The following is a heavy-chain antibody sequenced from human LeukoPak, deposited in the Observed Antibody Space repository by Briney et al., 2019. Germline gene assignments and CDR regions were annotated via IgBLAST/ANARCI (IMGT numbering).Heavy chain of an antibody. D-gene: IGHD6-6*01. CDR1: GGSFSGYY. CDR3: VRTPHVEHSEPAAARIDY. Sequence: SETLSLTCAVYGGSFSGYYWSWIRQPPGKGLEWIGEINHSGSTNYNPSLKSRVTISVDTSKNQFSLKLSSVTAADTAVYYCVRTPHVEHSEPAAARIDYWGQGTLVTVSS. J-gene: IGHJ4*02. CDR2: INHSGST. V-gene: IGHV4-34*01.